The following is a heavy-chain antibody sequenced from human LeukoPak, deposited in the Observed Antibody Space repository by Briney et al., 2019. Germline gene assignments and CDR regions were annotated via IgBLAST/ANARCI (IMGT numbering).Heavy chain of an antibody. J-gene: IGHJ3*02. Sequence: GGSLRLSCEASGFTFSSYSVNWVRQAPGKGLEWVSSISGSSSYIYYADSLKGRFTISRDNARNSLYLQMNSLRAEDTAVYYCARDQDVYCSGGSCTAFDIWGQGTMVTVSS. CDR1: GFTFSSYS. CDR3: ARDQDVYCSGGSCTAFDI. CDR2: ISGSSSYI. V-gene: IGHV3-21*01. D-gene: IGHD2-15*01.